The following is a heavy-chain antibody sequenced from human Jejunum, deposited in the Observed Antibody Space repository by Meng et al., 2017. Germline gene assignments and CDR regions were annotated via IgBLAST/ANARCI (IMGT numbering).Heavy chain of an antibody. V-gene: IGHV1-3*01. CDR3: ARDRGATYSFDY. Sequence: QVQLVQSGASVTTPGASVKVYCKASGYTFINNALHWMRQAPGQSLEWVGWINAGIGDTKYSQNLQGRVTITRDTSASTTYMELRSLKSEDTATYYCARDRGATYSFDYWGQGTLVTVSS. CDR1: GYTFINNA. D-gene: IGHD1-26*01. J-gene: IGHJ4*02. CDR2: INAGIGDT.